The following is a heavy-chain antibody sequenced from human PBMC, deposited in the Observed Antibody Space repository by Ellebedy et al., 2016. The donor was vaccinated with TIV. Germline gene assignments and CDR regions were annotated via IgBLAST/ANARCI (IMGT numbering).Heavy chain of an antibody. CDR2: ISSTSVYT. Sequence: GGSLRLXXAASGFTFSDYYMTWLRQAPGKGLEWVSCISSTSVYTNYSDSVKGRFTISRDNAKNTLYLQMNSLRDDDTAVYYCARDFPYSGAYYYSGMDVWGQGTTVTVSS. D-gene: IGHD1-26*01. CDR1: GFTFSDYY. V-gene: IGHV3-11*06. J-gene: IGHJ6*02. CDR3: ARDFPYSGAYYYSGMDV.